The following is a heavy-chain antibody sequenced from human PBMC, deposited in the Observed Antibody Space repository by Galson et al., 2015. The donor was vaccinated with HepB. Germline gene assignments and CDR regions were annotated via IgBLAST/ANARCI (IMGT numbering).Heavy chain of an antibody. V-gene: IGHV3-49*04. CDR2: IRSKACGGTT. CDR3: SSAAYGDYKTAVGGSGHDY. J-gene: IGHJ4*02. D-gene: IGHD4-17*01. CDR1: GFTFGDFA. Sequence: SLRLSCATSGFTFGDFAMSWVRQAPGKGLEWVGFIRSKACGGTTEYAASVQDRFAISRDDSKSVASLQMNSLKTEDTAVYFCSSAAYGDYKTAVGGSGHDYWGQGTLVTVSS.